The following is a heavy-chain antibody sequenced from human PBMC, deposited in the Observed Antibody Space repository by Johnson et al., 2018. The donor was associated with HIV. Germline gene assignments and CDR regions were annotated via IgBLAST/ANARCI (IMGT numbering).Heavy chain of an antibody. CDR2: ISY. V-gene: IGHV3-30*14. CDR1: GFTFSSYA. CDR3: ARARGAFWSGNPSFDI. J-gene: IGHJ3*02. Sequence: VQLVESGGGVVQPGGSLRLSCAASGFTFSSYAMHWVRQAPGKGLEWVAVISYYANSVKGRFIITRDNSKNTLYLQMGSLRAEDLAVYDCARARGAFWSGNPSFDIWGQGTMVTVSS. D-gene: IGHD3-3*01.